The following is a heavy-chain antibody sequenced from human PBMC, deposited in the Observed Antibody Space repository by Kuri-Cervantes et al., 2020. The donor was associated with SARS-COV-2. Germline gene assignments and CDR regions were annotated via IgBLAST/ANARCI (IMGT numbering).Heavy chain of an antibody. J-gene: IGHJ4*02. Sequence: GSLRLSCTVSGGSINSSFWSWIRQPPGKGLEWIGYMYYSGRTNYNPSLKSRVTVSVDTSKNQFSLKLSSVTAADTAVYYCARSQRKVATTPFDYWGQGTLVTVSS. CDR1: GGSINSSF. CDR3: ARSQRKVATTPFDY. V-gene: IGHV4-59*01. D-gene: IGHD5-24*01. CDR2: MYYSGRT.